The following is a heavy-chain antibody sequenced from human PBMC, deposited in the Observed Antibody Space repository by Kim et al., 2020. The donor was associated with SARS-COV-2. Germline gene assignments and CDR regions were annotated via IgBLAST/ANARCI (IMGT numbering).Heavy chain of an antibody. Sequence: GGSLRLSCAVSGFTFSQAWMSWVRQAPGKGLEWVGRILSNTDGGSTEDAAPGKVRFSISSDDSKNTLYLQMNSLKTEDAAIYYCTKDQRNSFDYWGQGT. V-gene: IGHV3-15*01. CDR2: ILSNTDGGST. CDR3: TKDQRNSFDY. CDR1: GFTFSQAW. J-gene: IGHJ4*02.